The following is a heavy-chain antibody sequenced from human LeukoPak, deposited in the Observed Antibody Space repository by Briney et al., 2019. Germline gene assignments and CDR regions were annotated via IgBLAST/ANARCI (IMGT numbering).Heavy chain of an antibody. CDR1: GYTFTSYD. CDR2: MNPKSGNI. D-gene: IGHD3-10*01. CDR3: ARGLAATRSGHLNYRKQITMVRGVIGY. Sequence: ASVKVSCKASGYTFTSYDINWVRQATGQGLEWMGWMNPKSGNIGYAQKFQGRVTMTRNTSISTAYMELSSLRSEDTAVYYCARGLAATRSGHLNYRKQITMVRGVIGYWGQGTLVTVSS. V-gene: IGHV1-8*01. J-gene: IGHJ4*02.